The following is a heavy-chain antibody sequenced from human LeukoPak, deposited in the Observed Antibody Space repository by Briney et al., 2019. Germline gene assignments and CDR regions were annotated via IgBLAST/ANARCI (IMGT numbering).Heavy chain of an antibody. J-gene: IGHJ5*02. D-gene: IGHD6-13*01. CDR3: ARRNIAAAVYWFDP. CDR2: IYHSGRT. CDR1: GYSISSGYY. V-gene: IGHV4-38-2*01. Sequence: KPSETLSLTCAVSGYSISSGYYWGWIRQPPGKGLEWIGSIYHSGRTYYNPSLKSRVTISVDTSKNQFSLKLSSVTAADTAVYYCARRNIAAAVYWFDPWGQGTLVTVSS.